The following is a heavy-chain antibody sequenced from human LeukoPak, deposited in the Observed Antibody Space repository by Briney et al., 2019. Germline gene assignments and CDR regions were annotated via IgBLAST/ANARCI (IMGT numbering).Heavy chain of an antibody. CDR2: IYNSGST. Sequence: PAETLSLTCTVSGGSISIYYWSWVRQPPGKGLEWIGYIYNSGSTNYNPSLKSRVTISVDTSKNQFSLKLSSVTAADTAVYYCARDSRTWFGELVRNYYYYGMDVWGQGTTVTVSS. CDR3: ARDSRTWFGELVRNYYYYGMDV. V-gene: IGHV4-59*01. CDR1: GGSISIYY. D-gene: IGHD3-10*01. J-gene: IGHJ6*02.